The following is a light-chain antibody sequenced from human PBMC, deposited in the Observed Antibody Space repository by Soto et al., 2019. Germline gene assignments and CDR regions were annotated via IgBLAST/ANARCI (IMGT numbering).Light chain of an antibody. CDR2: AAS. CDR3: QKYNSALFT. J-gene: IGKJ3*01. V-gene: IGKV1-27*01. CDR1: QGISSY. Sequence: DIQMTQSPSSLSASVGDRVTITCRASQGISSYLAWYQQKPGKVPKLLIYAASTLQSGVPSRFSGSGSGTDFTLTISSLQPEDVATYYCQKYNSALFTFGPGTKSGYQT.